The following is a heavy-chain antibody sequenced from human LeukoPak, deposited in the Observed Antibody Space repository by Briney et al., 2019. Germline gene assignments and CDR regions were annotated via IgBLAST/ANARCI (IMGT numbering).Heavy chain of an antibody. CDR3: ARRQGIVGILFNY. CDR2: IYPGDSDN. CDR1: GSSFTSYW. D-gene: IGHD3-22*01. V-gene: IGHV5-51*01. Sequence: GAPLQISGQCSGSSFTSYWIGWGRQLPGKGVEWMRIIYPGDSDNKKSPSLQGQVTISADKSISTAYLQWSSLKASDTAMYYCARRQGIVGILFNYWGQGTLVTVSS. J-gene: IGHJ4*02.